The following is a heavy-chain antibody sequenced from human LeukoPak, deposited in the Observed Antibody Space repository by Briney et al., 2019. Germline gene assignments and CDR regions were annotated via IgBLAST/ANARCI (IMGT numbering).Heavy chain of an antibody. CDR2: INSDGSST. V-gene: IGHV3-74*01. CDR3: ARGSYRGFDY. J-gene: IGHJ4*02. Sequence: QPGGSLRLSCAASGFTFSSYAMSWVRQAPGKGLVWVSRINSDGSSTNYADSVKGRFTISRDNAKNTLYLQMNSLRAEDTAVYYCARGSYRGFDYWGQGTLVTVSS. CDR1: GFTFSSYA. D-gene: IGHD1-26*01.